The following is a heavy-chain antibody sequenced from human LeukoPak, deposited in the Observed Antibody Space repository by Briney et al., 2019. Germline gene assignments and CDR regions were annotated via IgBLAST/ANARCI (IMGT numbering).Heavy chain of an antibody. J-gene: IGHJ4*02. CDR3: ARDPGYGDN. CDR2: IYVGGTI. D-gene: IGHD5-18*01. Sequence: GGSLRLSCAASGFTVSSNYMTWVRQGPGKGLEWVSVIYVGGTIYYADSVRGRFTISRDNSKNTLYLQMNNLRAEDTAVYYCARDPGYGDNWGLGTLVIVSS. CDR1: GFTVSSNY. V-gene: IGHV3-53*01.